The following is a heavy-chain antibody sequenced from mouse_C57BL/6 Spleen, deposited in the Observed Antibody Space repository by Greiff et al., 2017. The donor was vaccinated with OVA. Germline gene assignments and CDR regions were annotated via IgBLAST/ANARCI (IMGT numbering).Heavy chain of an antibody. Sequence: QVQLKESGAELVRPGASVTLSCKASGYTFTDYEMHWVKQTPVHGLEWIGAIDPETGGTAYNQKFKGKAILTADKSSRTAYMELRSLTSEDSAVYYCTALITTVVAIDYWGQGTTLTVSS. V-gene: IGHV1-15*01. D-gene: IGHD1-1*01. CDR2: IDPETGGT. J-gene: IGHJ2*01. CDR1: GYTFTDYE. CDR3: TALITTVVAIDY.